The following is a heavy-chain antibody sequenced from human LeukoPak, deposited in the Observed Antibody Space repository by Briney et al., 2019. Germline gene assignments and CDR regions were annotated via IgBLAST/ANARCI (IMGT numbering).Heavy chain of an antibody. CDR3: ASRPKYYYGSGSYYVTDY. J-gene: IGHJ4*02. D-gene: IGHD3-10*01. CDR2: ISSSGSTI. V-gene: IGHV3-48*03. CDR1: GFTFSSYE. Sequence: GGSLRLSCAASGFTFSSYEMNWVRQAPGKGLEWVSYISSSGSTIYYADSVKGRFTISRDNAKNSLYLQMNSLRAEGTAVYYCASRPKYYYGSGSYYVTDYWGQGTLVTVSS.